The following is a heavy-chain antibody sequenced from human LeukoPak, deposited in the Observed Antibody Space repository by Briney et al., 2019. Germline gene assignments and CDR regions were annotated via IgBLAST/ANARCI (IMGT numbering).Heavy chain of an antibody. J-gene: IGHJ4*02. D-gene: IGHD3-3*01. CDR3: ARDVGVVMFDY. V-gene: IGHV3-23*01. CDR2: IAGSGPNT. Sequence: GGSLRLSCAASGFLFNTCAMSWVRQAPGKGLEWVSPIAGSGPNTHYADAVRGRFTITRDNSKNTVYLQVNNLRAYDTAIYYCARDVGVVMFDYWGQGALVTVSS. CDR1: GFLFNTCA.